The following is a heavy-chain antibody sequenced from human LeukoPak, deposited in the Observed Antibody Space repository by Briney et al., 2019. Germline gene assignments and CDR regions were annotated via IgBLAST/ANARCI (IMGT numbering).Heavy chain of an antibody. J-gene: IGHJ3*01. CDR2: ISHDGTE. CDR1: GFPLSVYW. V-gene: IGHV3-7*01. D-gene: IGHD1-14*01. Sequence: GGSLRLSCAASGFPLSVYWMTWVRQAPGKGLEWVADISHDGTEFYADSVKGRFTISRDNAETSLDLQMNSLRADDTAVYYCARDKTTAHVFDVWGQGAMVTVPS. CDR3: ARDKTTAHVFDV.